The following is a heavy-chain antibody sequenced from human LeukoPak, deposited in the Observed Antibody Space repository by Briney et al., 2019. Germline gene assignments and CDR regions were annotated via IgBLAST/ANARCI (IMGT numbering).Heavy chain of an antibody. V-gene: IGHV3-30-3*01. CDR2: TSSDLNVK. J-gene: IGHJ4*02. CDR1: GFTFRDYV. CDR3: AREGYYGSGSPPSLYFDY. D-gene: IGHD3-10*01. Sequence: GSLKLSCSASGFTFRDYVIHWVRQAPGKGLEWVAVTSSDLNVKLYADSVKGRFTISRDNSRSTLYLQMNSLRPEDTAIYYCAREGYYGSGSPPSLYFDYWGQGTLVTVSS.